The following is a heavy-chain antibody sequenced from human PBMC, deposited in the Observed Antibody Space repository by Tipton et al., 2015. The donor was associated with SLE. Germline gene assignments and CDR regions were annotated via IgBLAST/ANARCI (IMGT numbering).Heavy chain of an antibody. CDR1: GASLSSSGYY. J-gene: IGHJ3*02. Sequence: TLSLTCTVSGASLSSSGYYWRWIRQHPGKGLEWIGYIYYSGSTYYSPSLKSRITISVDTSKNQFSLKLSSVTAADTAVYYCARVPDFLSGYSLQGAFDIWGLGTMVTVSS. CDR3: ARVPDFLSGYSLQGAFDI. CDR2: IYYSGST. D-gene: IGHD3-3*01. V-gene: IGHV4-31*03.